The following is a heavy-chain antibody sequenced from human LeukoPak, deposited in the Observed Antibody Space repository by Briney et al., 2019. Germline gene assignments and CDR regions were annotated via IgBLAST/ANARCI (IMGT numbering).Heavy chain of an antibody. CDR3: AKRLGDYFDY. V-gene: IGHV3-30*18. Sequence: GGSLRLSCAASGFTFSSYVMHWVRQAPGKGLEWVALISYDGSNTDYADSVKGRFTISRDNSKNTLYLQMNSLRAEGTAVYYCAKRLGDYFDYWGQGTLVTVSS. CDR1: GFTFSSYV. J-gene: IGHJ4*02. CDR2: ISYDGSNT. D-gene: IGHD3-22*01.